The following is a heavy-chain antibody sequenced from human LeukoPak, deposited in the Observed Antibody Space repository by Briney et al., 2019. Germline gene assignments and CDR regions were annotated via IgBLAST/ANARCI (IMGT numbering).Heavy chain of an antibody. Sequence: KPAETLSLTCAVYGSSFRGYYWSWIRQPPGKGLEWIGEINHSGSTNYNPSLKSRVTISLDTSMKKFSLKLNSVTAADTAVYCCASTERCSTTCPLDYWGQGTLVTVSS. J-gene: IGHJ4*02. V-gene: IGHV4-34*01. CDR3: ASTERCSTTCPLDY. D-gene: IGHD2-2*01. CDR2: INHSGST. CDR1: GSSFRGYY.